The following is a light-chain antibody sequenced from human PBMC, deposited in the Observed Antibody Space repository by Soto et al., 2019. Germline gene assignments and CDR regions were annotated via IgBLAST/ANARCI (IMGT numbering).Light chain of an antibody. CDR3: QQYGSSPPIT. J-gene: IGKJ5*01. CDR2: GAS. CDR1: QSVSSSY. Sequence: IVLTQHTGGLSLSPGERATLSGRASQSVSSSYLAWYQQKPGQAPRLLIYGASSRATGIPDRFSGSGSGTDFTLTISRLEPEDFAVYYCQQYGSSPPITFGQGTRLEIK. V-gene: IGKV3-20*01.